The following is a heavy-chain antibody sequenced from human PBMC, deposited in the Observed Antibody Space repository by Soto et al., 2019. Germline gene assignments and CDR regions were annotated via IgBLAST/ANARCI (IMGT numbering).Heavy chain of an antibody. CDR2: ISYSEST. CDR1: GGSISSSSSY. V-gene: IGHV4-39*01. CDR3: ATSYTTTWSFPQRY. D-gene: IGHD2-2*02. Sequence: QLQLQESGPGLVKPSETLSLTCTVSGGSISSSSSYWGWIRQPPGKGLEWIGSISYSESTYYNPSLKSRVTISVDTSKNQFSLTPSSVPAADTAVYYCATSYTTTWSFPQRYWGQGTLVTVSS. J-gene: IGHJ4*02.